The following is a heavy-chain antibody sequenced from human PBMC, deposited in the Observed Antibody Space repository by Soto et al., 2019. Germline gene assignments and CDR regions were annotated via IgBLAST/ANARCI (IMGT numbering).Heavy chain of an antibody. CDR1: GYTFTSYV. D-gene: IGHD6-19*01. Sequence: QVQLVQSGAEVKKPGASVRVSCRASGYTFTSYVISWLRQAPAQGLEWMGWISAYNGNTNFAQKLQGRVTMTTDTSTSTAYMDLRSLGSADTAANYCARAVATVAGPYGMDVWGQGTTVTVSS. V-gene: IGHV1-18*01. CDR3: ARAVATVAGPYGMDV. J-gene: IGHJ6*02. CDR2: ISAYNGNT.